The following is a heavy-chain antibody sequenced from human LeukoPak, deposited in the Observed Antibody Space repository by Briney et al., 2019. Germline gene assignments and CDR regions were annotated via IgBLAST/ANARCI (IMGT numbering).Heavy chain of an antibody. CDR3: AREGVPGDVDNFEY. D-gene: IGHD5-12*01. Sequence: GGSLRLSSAASRFTFSIYEIKWVREAPGKGLEWVSYITGSIGTISYAASVKGRFTISRDSAKHLVCLPMSSLRADDTSVYCCAREGVPGDVDNFEYWGEGTLVTVSS. CDR1: RFTFSIYE. J-gene: IGHJ4*02. CDR2: ITGSIGTI. V-gene: IGHV3-48*03.